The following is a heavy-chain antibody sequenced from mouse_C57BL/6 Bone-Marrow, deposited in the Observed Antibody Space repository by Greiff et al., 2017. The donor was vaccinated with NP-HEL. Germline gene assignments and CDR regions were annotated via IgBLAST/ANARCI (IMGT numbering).Heavy chain of an antibody. Sequence: QVQLKQSGAELVRPGASVTLSCKASGYTFTDYEMHWVKQTPVHGLEWIGAIDPETGGTAYNQKFKGKAILTADKSSSTAYMELRSLTSEDSAVYYCTSVVANWYFDVWGTGTTVTVSS. J-gene: IGHJ1*03. CDR2: IDPETGGT. V-gene: IGHV1-15*01. D-gene: IGHD1-1*01. CDR1: GYTFTDYE. CDR3: TSVVANWYFDV.